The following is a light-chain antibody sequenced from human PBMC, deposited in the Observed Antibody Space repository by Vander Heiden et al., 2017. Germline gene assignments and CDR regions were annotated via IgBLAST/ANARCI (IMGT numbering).Light chain of an antibody. Sequence: DIQMTQSPSSLSASVGDRVTITCRASQSISSYLNWYQQKPGKAPKLLIYAASSLKSGVPSRFSGSGSGTDFTLTISSLQPEDFATYYYQQSYSTPRTFGQGTKVEIK. CDR1: QSISSY. CDR2: AAS. CDR3: QQSYSTPRT. V-gene: IGKV1-39*01. J-gene: IGKJ1*01.